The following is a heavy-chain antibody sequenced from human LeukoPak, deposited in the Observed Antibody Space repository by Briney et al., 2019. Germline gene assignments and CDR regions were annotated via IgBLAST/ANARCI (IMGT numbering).Heavy chain of an antibody. D-gene: IGHD3-10*01. CDR2: MSPNSGNT. CDR1: GYTFTSYD. J-gene: IGHJ4*02. CDR3: AISIRVGYYFDY. Sequence: GASVKVSCKASGYTFTSYDINWVRQATGQGLEWIGWMSPNSGNTGYAQKFQGRVTMTRNTSISTAYMELSSLRSEDTAVYYCAISIRVGYYFDYWGQGTLVTVSS. V-gene: IGHV1-8*01.